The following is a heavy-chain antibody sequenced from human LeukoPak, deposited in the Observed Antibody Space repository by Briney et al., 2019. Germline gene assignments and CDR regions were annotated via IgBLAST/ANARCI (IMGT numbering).Heavy chain of an antibody. D-gene: IGHD6-19*01. CDR3: ARDASGWSRDV. CDR2: ITDDGTSI. V-gene: IGHV3-21*01. Sequence: PGGSLRLSCAASGFSLGCYAMSWVRQAPGKGLEWVSSITDDGTSIYYADSVKGRFTSSRDNAKNSLYLQMNSLRAEDTAVYYCARDASGWSRDVWGQGTTVTVSS. J-gene: IGHJ6*02. CDR1: GFSLGCYA.